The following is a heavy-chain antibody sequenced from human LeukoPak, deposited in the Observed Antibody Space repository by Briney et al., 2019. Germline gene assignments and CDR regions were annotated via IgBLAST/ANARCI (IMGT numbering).Heavy chain of an antibody. J-gene: IGHJ4*02. CDR1: GDYIENHY. CDR3: AEIPRI. CDR2: IFYTGSS. Sequence: SEALSLTCTDSGDYIENHYWSWVRQPPGKEPEWIAYIFYTGSSSGTTDYNPSLQSRVTISIDTSKRQFSLRLDSVTAADTAVSYCAEIPRIWGQGILVTVSS. V-gene: IGHV4-59*11. D-gene: IGHD5-24*01.